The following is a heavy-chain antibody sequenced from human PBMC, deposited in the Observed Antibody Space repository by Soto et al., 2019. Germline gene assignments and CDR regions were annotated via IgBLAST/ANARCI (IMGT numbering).Heavy chain of an antibody. Sequence: GASVKVSCKASGYTFTSYGISWVRQAPGQGLEWMGWISAYNGNTNYAQKLQGRVTMTTDTSTSTAYMELRSLRSDDTAVYYCARRVYTVTTVDFDYWGQGTLVTVSS. D-gene: IGHD4-17*01. CDR1: GYTFTSYG. V-gene: IGHV1-18*01. CDR2: ISAYNGNT. J-gene: IGHJ4*02. CDR3: ARRVYTVTTVDFDY.